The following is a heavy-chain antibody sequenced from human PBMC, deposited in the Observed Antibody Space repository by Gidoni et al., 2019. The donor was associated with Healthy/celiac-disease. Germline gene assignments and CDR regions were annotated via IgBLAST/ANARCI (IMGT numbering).Heavy chain of an antibody. V-gene: IGHV1-46*01. J-gene: IGHJ4*02. CDR1: GYTFTSYY. CDR2: INPSSGST. D-gene: IGHD6-13*01. CDR3: AREAGGGSSWRSVRAPTGY. Sequence: QAQLVQSGAAVKKPGASVKVSCKASGYTFTSYYMHWVRQAPGQGLEWMGIINPSSGSTSYAQKFQGRVAMTRDTSTSTVYMELSSLRSEDTAVYYCAREAGGGSSWRSVRAPTGYWGQGTLVTVSS.